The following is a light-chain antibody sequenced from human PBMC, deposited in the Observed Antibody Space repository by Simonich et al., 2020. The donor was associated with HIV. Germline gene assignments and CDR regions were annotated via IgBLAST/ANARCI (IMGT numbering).Light chain of an antibody. CDR1: SSNIGAGYD. CDR2: GKT. CDR3: SSYAGSNNLL. Sequence: QSVLTQPPSVSGAPGQRVTISCTGSSSNIGAGYDVHWYQQLPGTAPKLLILGKTNRPAGVPDRFSGSKSGNTASLTVSGLQAEDEADYYCSSYAGSNNLLFGGGTKLTVL. V-gene: IGLV1-40*01. J-gene: IGLJ2*01.